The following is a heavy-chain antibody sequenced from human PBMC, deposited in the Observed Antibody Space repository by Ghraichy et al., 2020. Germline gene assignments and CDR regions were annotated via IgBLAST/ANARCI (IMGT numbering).Heavy chain of an antibody. V-gene: IGHV4-34*01. CDR3: ARPPYRGGFDY. J-gene: IGHJ4*02. CDR2: INHSGST. CDR1: GGSFSGYY. D-gene: IGHD3-3*01. Sequence: SETLSLTCTVYGGSFSGYYWSWIRQPPGKGLEWIGEINHSGSTNYNPSLKSRVTISVDTSKNQFSLKLSSVTAADTAVYYCARPPYRGGFDYWGQGTLVTVSS.